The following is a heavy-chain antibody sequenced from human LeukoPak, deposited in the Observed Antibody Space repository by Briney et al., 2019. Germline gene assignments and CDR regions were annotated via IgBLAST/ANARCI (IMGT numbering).Heavy chain of an antibody. CDR2: IYYSGNT. CDR1: GGSISSYY. Sequence: SETLSLTCTVSGGSISSYYWSWLRQPPGKGLEWIGHIYYSGNTNYNPSLKSRVTISVDTSKNQFSLKLNSVTAADTAVYVCARQLEYGDRLLDYWGQGTLVTVSS. D-gene: IGHD4-17*01. J-gene: IGHJ4*02. V-gene: IGHV4-59*08. CDR3: ARQLEYGDRLLDY.